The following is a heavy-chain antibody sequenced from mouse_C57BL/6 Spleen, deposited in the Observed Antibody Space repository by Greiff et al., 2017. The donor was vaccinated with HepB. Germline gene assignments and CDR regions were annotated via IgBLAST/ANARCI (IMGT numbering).Heavy chain of an antibody. CDR1: GYSITSGYY. CDR2: ISYDGSN. Sequence: EVKLMESGPGLVKPSQSLSLTCSVTGYSITSGYYWNWIRQFPGNKLEWMGYISYDGSNNYNPSLKNRISITRDTSKNQFFLKLNSVTTEDTATYYCATDVNYAMDYWGQGTSVTVSS. J-gene: IGHJ4*01. V-gene: IGHV3-6*01. CDR3: ATDVNYAMDY.